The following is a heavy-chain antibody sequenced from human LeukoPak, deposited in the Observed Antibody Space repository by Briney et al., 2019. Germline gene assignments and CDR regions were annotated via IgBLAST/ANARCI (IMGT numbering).Heavy chain of an antibody. Sequence: GGSLRLSCAASGFTFSSYEMNWVRQAPGKGLEWVAYISSSSSPIYYADSVKGRFTISRDNAKNSLYLQMNSLRAEDTAVYYCARDRVWGSLDYWGQGTLVTVSS. D-gene: IGHD3-16*01. V-gene: IGHV3-48*01. J-gene: IGHJ4*02. CDR1: GFTFSSYE. CDR3: ARDRVWGSLDY. CDR2: ISSSSSPI.